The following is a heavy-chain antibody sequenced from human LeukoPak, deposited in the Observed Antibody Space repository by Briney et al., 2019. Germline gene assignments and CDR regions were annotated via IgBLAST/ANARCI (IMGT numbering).Heavy chain of an antibody. CDR3: ARGTTVTTAVLVPNDAFDI. V-gene: IGHV1-69*13. D-gene: IGHD4-17*01. CDR2: SVPMFGTI. Sequence: SVKVSCKASGGTFYSYAINWVRLAPGQGLEWMGGSVPMFGTINFAPKFQGRVTITADESTSTAYMELTSLKSEDTAVYYCARGTTVTTAVLVPNDAFDIWGQGTMVTVSS. J-gene: IGHJ3*02. CDR1: GGTFYSYA.